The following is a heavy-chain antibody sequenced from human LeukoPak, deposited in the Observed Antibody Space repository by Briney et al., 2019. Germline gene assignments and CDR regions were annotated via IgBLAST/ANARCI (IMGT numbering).Heavy chain of an antibody. CDR2: IYTSGST. D-gene: IGHD6-6*01. V-gene: IGHV4-61*02. CDR3: ARGFPGSSSSGGYYYYYYMDV. CDR1: GGSISSGSYY. J-gene: IGHJ6*03. Sequence: PSQTLSLTCTVSGGSISSGSYYWRWIRQPAGKGLEWIVRIYTSGSTNYNPSLKSRVTISVDTSKNQFSLKLSSVTAADTAVYYCARGFPGSSSSGGYYYYYYMDVWGKGTTVTVSS.